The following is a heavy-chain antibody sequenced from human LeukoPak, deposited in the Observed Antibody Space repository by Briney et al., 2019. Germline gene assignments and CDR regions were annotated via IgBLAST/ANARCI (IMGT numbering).Heavy chain of an antibody. J-gene: IGHJ3*02. CDR1: GFSFSSYE. V-gene: IGHV3-30*18. D-gene: IGHD5-12*01. Sequence: PGGSLRLSCATSGFSFSSYEMNWVRQAPGKGLEWVAVISYDGSNKYYADSVKGRFTISRDNSKNTLYLQMNSLRAEDTAVYYCAKEGSGYDWDHDAFDIWGQGTMVTVSS. CDR2: ISYDGSNK. CDR3: AKEGSGYDWDHDAFDI.